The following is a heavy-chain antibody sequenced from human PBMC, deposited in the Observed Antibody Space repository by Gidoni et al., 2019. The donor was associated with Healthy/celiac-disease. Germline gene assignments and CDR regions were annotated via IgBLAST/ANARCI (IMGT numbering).Heavy chain of an antibody. J-gene: IGHJ6*02. CDR3: ARRGSIAARNYYYYGMDV. Sequence: QVQLVQSGAEVKKPGSSVKVSCKASGGTFSSYAISWVRQAPGQGLEWMGGIIPIFGTANYAQKFQGRVTITADESTSTAYMELSSLRSEDTAVYYCARRGSIAARNYYYYGMDVWGQGTTVTVSS. D-gene: IGHD6-6*01. CDR1: GGTFSSYA. CDR2: IIPIFGTA. V-gene: IGHV1-69*01.